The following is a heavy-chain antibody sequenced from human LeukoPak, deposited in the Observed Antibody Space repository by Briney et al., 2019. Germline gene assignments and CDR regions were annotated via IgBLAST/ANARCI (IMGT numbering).Heavy chain of an antibody. J-gene: IGHJ4*02. CDR3: ARALGAYYYDSSGYRTLYYFDY. D-gene: IGHD3-22*01. CDR1: GGSFSGYY. Sequence: SETLSLTCAVYGGSFSGYYWSWIRQPPGKGLEWIGEINHSGSTNYNPSLKSRVTISVDTSKNQFSLKLSSVTAADTAVYYCARALGAYYYDSSGYRTLYYFDYWGQGTLVTVSS. V-gene: IGHV4-34*01. CDR2: INHSGST.